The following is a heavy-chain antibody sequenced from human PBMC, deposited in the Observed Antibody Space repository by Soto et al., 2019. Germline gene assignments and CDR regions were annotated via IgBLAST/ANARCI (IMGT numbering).Heavy chain of an antibody. D-gene: IGHD6-6*01. J-gene: IGHJ5*02. V-gene: IGHV4-39*01. CDR3: ARHRARNWFDP. CDR1: GGSISSSSYY. Sequence: SETLSLTSIVSGGSISSSSYYWGWIRHPPGKGLEWIGSIYYSGITYYNPSLKSRVTISVDTSKNQFSLKLSSVTAADTAVFYCARHRARNWFDPWGQGTPVTVSS. CDR2: IYYSGIT.